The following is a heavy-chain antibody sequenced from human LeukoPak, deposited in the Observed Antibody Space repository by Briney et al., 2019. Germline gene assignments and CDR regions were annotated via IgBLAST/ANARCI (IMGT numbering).Heavy chain of an antibody. V-gene: IGHV4-61*02. CDR2: VYTSGST. J-gene: IGHJ4*02. D-gene: IGHD3-16*01. CDR1: GNSISSGDNY. Sequence: SETLSLTCTVSGNSISSGDNYWSWIRQPAGKGLEWIGRVYTSGSTNYNPSLKSRVTISVDTSKNQFSLKLSSVTAADTAVYYCARDTGGGYGANFDYWGQGTLVTVSS. CDR3: ARDTGGGYGANFDY.